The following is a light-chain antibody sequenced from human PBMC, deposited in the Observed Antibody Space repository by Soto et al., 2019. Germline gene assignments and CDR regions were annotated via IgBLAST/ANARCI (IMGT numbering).Light chain of an antibody. CDR1: SSDVGGYDY. CDR2: EVN. J-gene: IGLJ1*01. Sequence: QSALTQPASVSGSPGQSVTISCTGTSSDVGGYDYVSWYQQHPGTAPKLILYEVNNRPSGVSNRFSGSKSGNTASLIISGLQTEHEANYYCSASTTSTTLIFGTRTKVTVL. CDR3: SASTTSTTLI. V-gene: IGLV2-14*01.